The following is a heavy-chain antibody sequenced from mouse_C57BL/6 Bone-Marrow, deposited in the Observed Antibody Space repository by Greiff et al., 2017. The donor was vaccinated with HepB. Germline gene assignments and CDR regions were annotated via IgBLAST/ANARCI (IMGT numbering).Heavy chain of an antibody. Sequence: DVKLVESGGGLVKPGGSLKLSCAASGFTFSSYAMSWVRQTPEKRLEWVATISDGGSYTYYPDNVKGRFTISRDNAKNNLYLQMSHLKSEDTAMYYCARVRLRRGYYAMDYWGQGTSVTVSS. D-gene: IGHD2-2*01. CDR1: GFTFSSYA. CDR2: ISDGGSYT. V-gene: IGHV5-4*03. J-gene: IGHJ4*01. CDR3: ARVRLRRGYYAMDY.